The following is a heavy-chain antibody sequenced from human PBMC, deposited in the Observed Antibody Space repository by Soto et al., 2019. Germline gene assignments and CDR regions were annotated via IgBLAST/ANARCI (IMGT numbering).Heavy chain of an antibody. CDR2: IYYSGST. V-gene: IGHV4-39*01. CDR1: GGSISSSSYY. Sequence: QLQLQESGPGLVKPSKTLSLTCTVSGGSISSSSYYWGWIRQPPGKGLEWIGSIYYSGSTYYNPSLKSRVTISVDTSKNQFSLKLSSVTAADTAVYYCARHLTRGYFDYWGQGTLVTVSS. J-gene: IGHJ4*02. CDR3: ARHLTRGYFDY. D-gene: IGHD2-2*01.